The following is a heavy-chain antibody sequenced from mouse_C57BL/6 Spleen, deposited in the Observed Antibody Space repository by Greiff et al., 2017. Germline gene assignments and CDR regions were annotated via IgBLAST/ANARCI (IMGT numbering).Heavy chain of an antibody. J-gene: IGHJ4*01. CDR1: GFTFSNYW. V-gene: IGHV6-3*01. Sequence: EVKLMESGGGLVQPGGSMKLSCVASGFTFSNYWMNWVRQSPEKGLEWVAQIRLKSDNYATHYAESVKGRFTISSDDSKSSVYLQMNNLRAEDTGIYYCTGPPDDNYAMDYWGQGTSVTVSS. CDR2: IRLKSDNYAT. CDR3: TGPPDDNYAMDY.